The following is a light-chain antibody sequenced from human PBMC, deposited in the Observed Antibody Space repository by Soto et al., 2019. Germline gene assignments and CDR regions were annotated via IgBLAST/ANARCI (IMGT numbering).Light chain of an antibody. V-gene: IGKV1-5*03. Sequence: DIQMTQSPSTLSASVGDRVTITCRASQTTTSWLAWYQQKPGKAPNLLIYKTSSLQSGVPSRFSGSGSGTEFTLTISSLQPDDFATYYCQQYNPYSYSFGQGTKLEIK. J-gene: IGKJ2*03. CDR2: KTS. CDR3: QQYNPYSYS. CDR1: QTTTSW.